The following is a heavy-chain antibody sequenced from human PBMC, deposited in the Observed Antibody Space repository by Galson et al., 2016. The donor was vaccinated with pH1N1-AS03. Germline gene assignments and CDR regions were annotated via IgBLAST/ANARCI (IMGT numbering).Heavy chain of an antibody. Sequence: SVKVSCKASGGTFSNYAISWMRQAPGQGLEWMGGIHPIFGTPSHAQKFRGRLTVTADASTSAAYMELSSLTSEDPAIYYCARDRHYVSSGRYFYESGHWGKGTLVIVSS. CDR3: ARDRHYVSSGRYFYESGH. CDR2: IHPIFGTP. D-gene: IGHD3-22*01. J-gene: IGHJ4*02. V-gene: IGHV1-69*13. CDR1: GGTFSNYA.